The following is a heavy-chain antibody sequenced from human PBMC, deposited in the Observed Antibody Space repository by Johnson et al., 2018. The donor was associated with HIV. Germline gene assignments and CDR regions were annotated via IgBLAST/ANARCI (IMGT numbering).Heavy chain of an antibody. CDR2: IQYDGRNK. J-gene: IGHJ3*02. CDR3: AKPQPPIVVVTATVEGEAFDI. V-gene: IGHV3-30*02. D-gene: IGHD2-21*02. CDR1: GFSFSSYG. Sequence: QVQLVESGGGVVQPGRSLRLSCAASGFSFSSYGMHWVRQAPGKGLEWVAFIQYDGRNKYYADSVKGRFTISRDNSKNTLYLQMNSLRAEDTAVYYCAKPQPPIVVVTATVEGEAFDIWGQGTMVTVSS.